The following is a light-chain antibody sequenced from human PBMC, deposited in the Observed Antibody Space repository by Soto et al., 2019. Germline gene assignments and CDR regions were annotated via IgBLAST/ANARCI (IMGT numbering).Light chain of an antibody. Sequence: SQSPAAVSLSPGERATLSFRASQSVSSYLAWYQQKPGQAPRLLIYGASNRATGIPDRFSGSGSGTDFTLTISRLEPEDFAVYYCQQYGSSGTFGQGTKVDIK. V-gene: IGKV3-20*01. J-gene: IGKJ1*01. CDR2: GAS. CDR3: QQYGSSGT. CDR1: QSVSSY.